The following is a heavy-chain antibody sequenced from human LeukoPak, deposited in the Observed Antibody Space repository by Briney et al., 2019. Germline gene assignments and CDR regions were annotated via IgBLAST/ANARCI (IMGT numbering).Heavy chain of an antibody. Sequence: GASVKVSCKASGGTFSSYAISWVRQAPGQGLEWMGRIIPILGIANYAQKFQGRVTITADKSTSTAYMELSSLRSEDTAVYYCARSYSNYLYYFDYWGQGTLVTVSS. J-gene: IGHJ4*02. D-gene: IGHD4-11*01. CDR2: IIPILGIA. V-gene: IGHV1-69*04. CDR1: GGTFSSYA. CDR3: ARSYSNYLYYFDY.